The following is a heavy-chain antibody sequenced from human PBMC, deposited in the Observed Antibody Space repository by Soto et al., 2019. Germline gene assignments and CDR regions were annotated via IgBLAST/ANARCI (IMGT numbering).Heavy chain of an antibody. CDR2: ISYDGSNT. CDR1: GFTFSSYG. V-gene: IGHV3-30*18. CDR3: AKEGGLRGSYFVTSCNTIDY. D-gene: IGHD1-26*01. Sequence: QVQLVESGGGVVQPGRSLRLSCVASGFTFSSYGMHWVRQAPGKGLEWVAIISYDGSNTYYPDSVKGRFTISRDNSKNTLYLHMDSLRGEDTSVYYCAKEGGLRGSYFVTSCNTIDYWGQGTLVTVSS. J-gene: IGHJ4*02.